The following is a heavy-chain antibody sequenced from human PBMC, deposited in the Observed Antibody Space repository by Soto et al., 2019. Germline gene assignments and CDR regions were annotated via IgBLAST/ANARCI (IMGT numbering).Heavy chain of an antibody. CDR3: ARDPRRYCSSTSCYSIYYYYYGMDV. CDR1: GGTFSSYA. CDR2: IIPIFGTA. V-gene: IGHV1-69*06. D-gene: IGHD2-2*01. Sequence: GASVKVSCKASGGTFSSYAISWVRQAPGQGLEWMGGIIPIFGTANYAQKFQGRVTITADKSTSTAYMELSSLRSEDTAVYYCARDPRRYCSSTSCYSIYYYYYGMDVWGQGTTVTVSS. J-gene: IGHJ6*02.